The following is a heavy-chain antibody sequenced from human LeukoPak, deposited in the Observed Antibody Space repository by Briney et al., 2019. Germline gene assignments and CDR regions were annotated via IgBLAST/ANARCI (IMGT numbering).Heavy chain of an antibody. V-gene: IGHV4-4*08. CDR2: IYTSGST. CDR3: ARGRGYSYGLGPSYYYMDV. CDR1: GGSMSSYY. Sequence: PSETLSLTCTVSGGSMSSYYWSWIRQPPGKGLEWIGRIYTSGSTNYNPSLKSRVTISVDTSKNQFSLKLSSVTAADTAVYYCARGRGYSYGLGPSYYYMDVWGKGTTVTISS. J-gene: IGHJ6*03. D-gene: IGHD5-18*01.